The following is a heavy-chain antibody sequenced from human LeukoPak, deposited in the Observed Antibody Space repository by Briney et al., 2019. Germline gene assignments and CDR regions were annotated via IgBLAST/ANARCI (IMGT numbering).Heavy chain of an antibody. CDR3: ARQIVVVSLNAFDI. CDR2: INPNSGGT. CDR1: GYTFTGYY. J-gene: IGHJ3*02. Sequence: VASVKVSCKASGYTFTGYYMHWVRQAPGQGLEWMGRINPNSGGTNYAQKFQGRVTMTRDTSISTAYMELSRPRSDDTAVYYCARQIVVVSLNAFDIWGQGTMVTVSS. D-gene: IGHD2-21*01. V-gene: IGHV1-2*06.